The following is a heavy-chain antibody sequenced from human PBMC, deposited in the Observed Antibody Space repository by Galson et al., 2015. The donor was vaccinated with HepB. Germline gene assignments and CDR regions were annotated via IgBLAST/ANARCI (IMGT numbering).Heavy chain of an antibody. Sequence: SLRLSCAASGFTVSNTYMNWVRQAPGKGLEWVSVIYSGRATYYADSVKGRFTISIDDSKNTLYLHVNNLRAEDTAVYYCASPFCTGGSCYPLWYWGQGTLVPVSS. J-gene: IGHJ4*02. CDR1: GFTVSNTY. CDR3: ASPFCTGGSCYPLWY. V-gene: IGHV3-53*01. CDR2: IYSGRAT. D-gene: IGHD2-15*01.